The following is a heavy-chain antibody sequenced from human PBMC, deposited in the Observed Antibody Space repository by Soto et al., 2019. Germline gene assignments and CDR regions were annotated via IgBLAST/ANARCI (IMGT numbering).Heavy chain of an antibody. V-gene: IGHV3-9*01. D-gene: IGHD5-18*01. Sequence: LRLSCAASGFTFDDYAMHWVRQAPGKGLEWVSGISWNSGSISYADSVKGRFTISRDNAKNSLYLQMNSLRAEDTDLYYCAKGVDTVMFDYFDYWGQGTLVTVSS. CDR3: AKGVDTVMFDYFDY. CDR2: ISWNSGSI. J-gene: IGHJ4*02. CDR1: GFTFDDYA.